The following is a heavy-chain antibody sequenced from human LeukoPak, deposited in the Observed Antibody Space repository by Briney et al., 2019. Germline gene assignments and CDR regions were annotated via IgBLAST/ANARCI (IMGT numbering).Heavy chain of an antibody. D-gene: IGHD3-10*01. CDR3: ARGYYGSGKPRNYYYYYGMDV. V-gene: IGHV4-34*01. CDR2: INHSGST. CDR1: GGSFSGYY. J-gene: IGHJ6*04. Sequence: SETLSLTCAVCGGSFSGYYWSWLRQPPGRGLEGIGEINHSGSTNYNPSLKSRVTISVDTCKNQFSLKLSSVTAADTAVYYCARGYYGSGKPRNYYYYYGMDVWGKGTTVTVSS.